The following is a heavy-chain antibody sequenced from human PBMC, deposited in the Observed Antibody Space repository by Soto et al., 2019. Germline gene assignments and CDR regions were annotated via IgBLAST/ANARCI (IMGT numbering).Heavy chain of an antibody. Sequence: ASVKVSCKASGYSFTNNDVSWVRQATGQGPEWMGWMNPGSGDTGYAQKFQGRVTMTRDISIATAYMELSSPRSDDTAIYYCARMATFGSLNWFDPWGQGTRVTVS. CDR2: MNPGSGDT. J-gene: IGHJ5*02. V-gene: IGHV1-8*01. CDR3: ARMATFGSLNWFDP. CDR1: GYSFTNND. D-gene: IGHD3-16*01.